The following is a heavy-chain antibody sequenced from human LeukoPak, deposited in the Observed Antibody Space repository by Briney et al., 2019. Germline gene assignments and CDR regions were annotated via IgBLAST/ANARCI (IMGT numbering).Heavy chain of an antibody. CDR1: GFTFSSYA. Sequence: GGCLRLSCPVSGFTFSSYAMSWVRQAPGKGLEWVSAISGSGGSTYYADSVKGRFTISRDNSKNTLYLQMNSLRAEDTAVYYCAKDRADIVVVPAEYFDYWGQGTLVTVSS. CDR3: AKDRADIVVVPAEYFDY. D-gene: IGHD2-2*01. V-gene: IGHV3-23*01. J-gene: IGHJ4*02. CDR2: ISGSGGST.